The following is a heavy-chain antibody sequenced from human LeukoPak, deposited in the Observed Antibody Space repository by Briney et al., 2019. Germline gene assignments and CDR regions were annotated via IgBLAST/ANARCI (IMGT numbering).Heavy chain of an antibody. CDR2: IRYDGSNK. J-gene: IGHJ3*02. D-gene: IGHD1-26*01. CDR3: AKGRWELLLLDAFDI. CDR1: GFTFSSYG. Sequence: PGGSLRLSCAASGFTFSSYGMHWVRQAPGKGLEWVAFIRYDGSNKYYADSVKGRFTISRDNSKNTLYLQMNSLRAEDTAVYYCAKGRWELLLLDAFDIWGQGTMVTVSS. V-gene: IGHV3-30*02.